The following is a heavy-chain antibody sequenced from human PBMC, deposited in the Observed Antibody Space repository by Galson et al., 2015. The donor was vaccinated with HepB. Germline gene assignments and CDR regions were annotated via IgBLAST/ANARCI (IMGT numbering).Heavy chain of an antibody. V-gene: IGHV6-1*01. CDR1: GDSVSGNSGG. CDR3: ARGWLQTGFDY. Sequence: CAISGDSVSGNSGGWNWIRQSPSRGLEWLGRTYYKSTWYNEYAVSVKSRIIINPDTSKNHFSLQLNSVTPEDTAVYYCARGWLQTGFDYWGQGTLVTVSS. D-gene: IGHD5-24*01. CDR2: TYYKSTWYN. J-gene: IGHJ4*02.